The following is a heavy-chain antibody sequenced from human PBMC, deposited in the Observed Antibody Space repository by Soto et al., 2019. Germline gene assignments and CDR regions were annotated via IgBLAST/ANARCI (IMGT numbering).Heavy chain of an antibody. D-gene: IGHD1-26*01. Sequence: GASVKVSCKASGYTFTSYGMSWVRQAPGQGLEWMGWISAYNGNTNYAQKLQGRVTMTTDTSTSTAYMELRSLRSDDTAVYYCARDLYSGSYNNWFDPWGQGTLVTVSS. J-gene: IGHJ5*02. CDR1: GYTFTSYG. V-gene: IGHV1-18*01. CDR2: ISAYNGNT. CDR3: ARDLYSGSYNNWFDP.